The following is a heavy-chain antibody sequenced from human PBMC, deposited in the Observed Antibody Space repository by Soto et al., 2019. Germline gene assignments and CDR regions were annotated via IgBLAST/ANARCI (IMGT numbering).Heavy chain of an antibody. Sequence: EVHLVESGGGLVQPRGSLRLSCAASGFTFSKYWFHWVRQAPGKGLMWVSRIDPYDTGITYADSVKGRFTISRDNARNTLYLQMDSLTAEDTAVYYCARDMTGADDYLGQGTLVTVSS. V-gene: IGHV3-74*01. CDR1: GFTFSKYW. CDR2: IDPYDTGI. CDR3: ARDMTGADDY. J-gene: IGHJ4*02. D-gene: IGHD3-9*01.